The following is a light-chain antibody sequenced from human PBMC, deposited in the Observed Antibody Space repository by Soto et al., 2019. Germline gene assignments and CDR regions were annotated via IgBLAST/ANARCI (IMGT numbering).Light chain of an antibody. CDR2: KAS. CDR3: QQYNSYPYT. Sequence: DIQLTQSPSTLSTSVGDRVTITCRASQSISSWLAWYQQKPGKAPNLLIYKASRLQSGVPSRFSGGGSGTEFTLTISSLQPDDFATYYCQQYNSYPYTFGQGTKLEIK. V-gene: IGKV1-5*03. J-gene: IGKJ2*01. CDR1: QSISSW.